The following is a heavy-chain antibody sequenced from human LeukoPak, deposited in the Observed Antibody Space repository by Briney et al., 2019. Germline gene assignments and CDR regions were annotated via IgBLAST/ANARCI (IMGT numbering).Heavy chain of an antibody. J-gene: IGHJ4*02. Sequence: GESLRLSCVASEFTFSNYWMAWVRQAPGKGPEWVANIKEDGGEINYVDSVKGRFTISRDNARNSLYLQMNSLRAEDTAVYYCVRDRGYATYDYWGQGTLASVSS. D-gene: IGHD5-12*01. CDR2: IKEDGGEI. CDR3: VRDRGYATYDY. V-gene: IGHV3-7*01. CDR1: EFTFSNYW.